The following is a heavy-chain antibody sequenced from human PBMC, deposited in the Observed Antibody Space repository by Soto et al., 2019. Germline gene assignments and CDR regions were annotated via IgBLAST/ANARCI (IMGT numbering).Heavy chain of an antibody. J-gene: IGHJ6*03. CDR3: ATVFNPQLRRDYYYYMDV. CDR1: GYTLTELS. Sequence: ASVKVSCKVSGYTLTELSMHWVRQAPGKGLEWMGGFDPEDGETIYAQKFQGRVTMTEDTSTDTAYMELSSLRSEDTAVYYCATVFNPQLRRDYYYYMDVWGKGTTVTVSS. D-gene: IGHD3-10*01. CDR2: FDPEDGET. V-gene: IGHV1-24*01.